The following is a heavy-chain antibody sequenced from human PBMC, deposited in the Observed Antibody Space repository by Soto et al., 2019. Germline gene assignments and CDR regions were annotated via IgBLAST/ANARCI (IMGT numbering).Heavy chain of an antibody. V-gene: IGHV3-23*01. D-gene: IGHD6-13*01. CDR1: GFTFSSYS. Sequence: GGSLRLSCAASGFTFSSYSMSWVRQAPGKGLEWVSAISGSGVSTYYADSVKGRFTISRDNSKNTLYLQMNSLRAEDTAVYYCAKDLVGGGDSSSWYYYYYYGMDVCGQGTTVTVSS. J-gene: IGHJ6*02. CDR2: ISGSGVST. CDR3: AKDLVGGGDSSSWYYYYYYGMDV.